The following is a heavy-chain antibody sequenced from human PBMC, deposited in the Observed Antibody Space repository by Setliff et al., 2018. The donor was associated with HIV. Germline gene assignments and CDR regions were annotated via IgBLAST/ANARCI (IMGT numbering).Heavy chain of an antibody. V-gene: IGHV1-18*01. D-gene: IGHD3-22*01. Sequence: ASVKVSCKPSGGTFSSYAVSWVRQAPGQGLEWMGWISAYNGNTNYAQKLQGRVTLTTDTSTSTAYMELRSLRSDDTAVYYCARFGDYDDSSGYITDYWGQGTLVTVSS. CDR2: ISAYNGNT. CDR1: GGTFSSYA. CDR3: ARFGDYDDSSGYITDY. J-gene: IGHJ4*02.